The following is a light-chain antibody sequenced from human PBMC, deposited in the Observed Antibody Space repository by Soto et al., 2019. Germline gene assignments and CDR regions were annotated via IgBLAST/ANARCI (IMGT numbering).Light chain of an antibody. Sequence: NLFPQSPRTLALSPGERATLYCSASQSVGSNYLAWYQQKPGQAPSVLIYGASSRATGIPDRFSGSGSGADFTLTISRLEPEDFAVYYCQQYTTSPFTLGPGTKVDIK. CDR2: GAS. J-gene: IGKJ3*01. V-gene: IGKV3-20*01. CDR3: QQYTTSPFT. CDR1: QSVGSNY.